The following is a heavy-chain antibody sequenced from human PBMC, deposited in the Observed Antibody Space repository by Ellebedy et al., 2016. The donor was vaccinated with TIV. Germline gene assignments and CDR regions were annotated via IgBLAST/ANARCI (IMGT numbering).Heavy chain of an antibody. Sequence: PGGSLRLSCAASGFTFSDYYMNWIRQAPGKGLEWVSFISSSGNSIYYAHSVKGRFTISRDNAKNSLYLQRNSLRAEDTAVYYFTRDLMASNWFDPWGQGTLVTVSS. D-gene: IGHD3-10*01. CDR2: ISSSGNSI. CDR1: GFTFSDYY. CDR3: TRDLMASNWFDP. V-gene: IGHV3-11*01. J-gene: IGHJ5*02.